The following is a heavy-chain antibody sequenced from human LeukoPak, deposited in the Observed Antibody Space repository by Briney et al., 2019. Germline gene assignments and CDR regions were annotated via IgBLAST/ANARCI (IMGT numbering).Heavy chain of an antibody. Sequence: GGSLRLSCAASGFTFSSYAMSWVRQAPGKGLEWVSAISGSGGSTYYADSVKGRFTISRDNSKNTLYLQMNSLRAEDTAVYYCARGGGLRYFDWSGPYYFDYWGQGTLVTVSS. V-gene: IGHV3-23*01. CDR2: ISGSGGST. D-gene: IGHD3-9*01. J-gene: IGHJ4*02. CDR3: ARGGGLRYFDWSGPYYFDY. CDR1: GFTFSSYA.